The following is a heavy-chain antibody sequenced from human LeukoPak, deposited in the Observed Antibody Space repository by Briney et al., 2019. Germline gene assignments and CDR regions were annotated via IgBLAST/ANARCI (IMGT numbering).Heavy chain of an antibody. CDR1: GGSFSGYY. D-gene: IGHD1-1*01. CDR2: INHSGST. Sequence: SETLSLTCAVYGGSFSGYYWSWIRQPPGKGLEWIGEINHSGSTNYNPSLKSRVTISVYTSKYQFSLKLSSVTAADTAVYYCAAQRLMKFTWGQGTLVTVSS. V-gene: IGHV4-34*01. J-gene: IGHJ5*02. CDR3: AAQRLMKFT.